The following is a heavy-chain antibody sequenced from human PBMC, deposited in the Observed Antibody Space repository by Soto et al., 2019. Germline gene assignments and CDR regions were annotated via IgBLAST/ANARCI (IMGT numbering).Heavy chain of an antibody. CDR1: GFTFSSYW. CDR2: KKQDGSEK. Sequence: GGSLRLSCAASGFTFSSYWMSWGRQAPGKGLEWVDNKKQDGSEKYYVDSVKFRFTISRVNAKNALYLQMNSLRAVDPAVYYCVSDMREILPDAFDIWGQGTMVTVSS. CDR3: VSDMREILPDAFDI. J-gene: IGHJ3*02. D-gene: IGHD1-26*01. V-gene: IGHV3-7*01.